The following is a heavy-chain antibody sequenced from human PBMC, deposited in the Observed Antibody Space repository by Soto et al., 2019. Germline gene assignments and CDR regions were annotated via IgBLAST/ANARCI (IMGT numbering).Heavy chain of an antibody. CDR2: ISHEGSYK. CDR3: AKEGGYGDRIADDYYYYGMDV. Sequence: QVQLVESGGGVVQPGGSLRLSCEVSGFSFRSFGMHWVRQAPGKGLEWVTLISHEGSYKHYADSVKGRFTISRDDSKNTLYLQMNSLRAEDTAVYYCAKEGGYGDRIADDYYYYGMDVWGQGTTVTVSS. J-gene: IGHJ6*02. V-gene: IGHV3-30*18. D-gene: IGHD4-17*01. CDR1: GFSFRSFG.